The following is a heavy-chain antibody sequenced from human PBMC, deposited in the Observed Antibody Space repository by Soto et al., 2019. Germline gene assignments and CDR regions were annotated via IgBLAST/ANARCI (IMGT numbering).Heavy chain of an antibody. D-gene: IGHD2-15*01. J-gene: IGHJ6*02. CDR1: GDSVSSNGAC. V-gene: IGHV6-1*01. CDR3: ARVHCSAGTCLDGLDF. CDR2: IYYRSKWFH. Sequence: QTLSLTCVISGDSVSSNGACWNWIRQSPPRGLQWLGRIYYRSKWFHDYAASVESRMAINPDTSRNQFSLQLNYVTPEDTAVYYCARVHCSAGTCLDGLDFWGQGTTVTVSS.